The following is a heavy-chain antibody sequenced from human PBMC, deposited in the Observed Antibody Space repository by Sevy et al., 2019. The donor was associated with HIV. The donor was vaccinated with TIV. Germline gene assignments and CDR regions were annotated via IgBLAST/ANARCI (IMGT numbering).Heavy chain of an antibody. V-gene: IGHV3-21*01. D-gene: IGHD2-21*02. CDR1: GFTFNIYS. CDR2: ISVSSSYI. J-gene: IGHJ4*02. CDR3: ARGRGDPRADCFDY. Sequence: GGSLRLSCAASGFTFNIYSMNWVRQAPGKGLEWVSSISVSSSYIFYADSVKGRFTISRDNAKNSLYLQMNSLRAEDTAVYYCARGRGDPRADCFDYWGQGTLVTVSS.